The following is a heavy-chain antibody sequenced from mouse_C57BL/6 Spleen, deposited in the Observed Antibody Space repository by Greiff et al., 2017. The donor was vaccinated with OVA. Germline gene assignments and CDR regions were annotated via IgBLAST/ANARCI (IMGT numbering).Heavy chain of an antibody. CDR2: INPSTGGT. D-gene: IGHD2-4*01. J-gene: IGHJ2*01. CDR3: ARRGDYGGFDY. CDR1: GYSFTGYY. Sequence: VQLKESGPELVKPGASVKISCKASGYSFTGYYMNWVKQSPEKSLEWIGEINPSTGGTTYNQKFKAKATLTVDTSSSTAYMQLKSLTSEDSAVYYSARRGDYGGFDYWGQGTTLTVSS. V-gene: IGHV1-42*01.